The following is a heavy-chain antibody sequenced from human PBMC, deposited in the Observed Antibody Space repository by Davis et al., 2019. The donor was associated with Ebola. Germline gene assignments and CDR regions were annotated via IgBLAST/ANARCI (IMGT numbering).Heavy chain of an antibody. CDR2: ISAYNGNT. V-gene: IGHV1-18*01. CDR3: ARLGPPQWLVRFYY. J-gene: IGHJ4*02. Sequence: ASVKVSCKASGYTFTSYGISWVRQAPGQGLEWMGWISAYNGNTNYAQEFQGRVTMTRNTSISTAYMELSSLRSEDTAVYYCARLGPPQWLVRFYYWGQGTLVTVSS. D-gene: IGHD6-19*01. CDR1: GYTFTSYG.